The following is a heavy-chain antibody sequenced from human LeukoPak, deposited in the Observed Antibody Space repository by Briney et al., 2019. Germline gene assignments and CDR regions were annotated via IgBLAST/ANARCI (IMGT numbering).Heavy chain of an antibody. CDR3: ARGAPPDCRSTSCYRYYYYGVDV. CDR2: ISYDGSNK. CDR1: GFTFSSYA. Sequence: GGSLRLSCAAPGFTFSSYAMHWVRQAPGKGLERVAVISYDGSNKYYADSEKGRFTISRDKTKNTPYLQKNTVRDEDTALYYTARGAPPDCRSTSCYRYYYYGVDVWGQGTTVSVSS. J-gene: IGHJ6*02. D-gene: IGHD2-2*01. V-gene: IGHV3-30*04.